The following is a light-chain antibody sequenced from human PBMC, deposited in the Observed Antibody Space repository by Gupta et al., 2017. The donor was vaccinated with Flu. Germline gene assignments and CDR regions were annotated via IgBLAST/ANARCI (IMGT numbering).Light chain of an antibody. CDR2: ERS. CDR3: RSYTSSSTQ. V-gene: IGLV2-14*01. J-gene: IGLJ3*02. CDR1: SSDVGVYNY. Sequence: QSALPHPPSVPGLPGHSLPISCPGTSSDVGVYNYFSLYQQHPGKAPKLMIYERSNRPAGVSNRFSGSKSGNTASLTISGLQAEDDADYCCRSYTSSSTQFGGGTKLTVL.